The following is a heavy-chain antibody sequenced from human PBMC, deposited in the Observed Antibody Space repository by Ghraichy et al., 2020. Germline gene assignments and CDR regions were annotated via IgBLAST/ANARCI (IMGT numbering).Heavy chain of an antibody. J-gene: IGHJ4*02. CDR1: GGSFSGYY. CDR3: ARGLDIVVVPAAIQLDY. CDR2: INHSGST. V-gene: IGHV4-34*01. Sequence: SETLSLTCAVYGGSFSGYYWSWIRQPPGKGLEWIGEINHSGSTNYNPSLKSRVTISVDTSKNQFSLKLSSVTAADTAVYYCARGLDIVVVPAAIQLDYWGQGTLVTVS. D-gene: IGHD2-2*02.